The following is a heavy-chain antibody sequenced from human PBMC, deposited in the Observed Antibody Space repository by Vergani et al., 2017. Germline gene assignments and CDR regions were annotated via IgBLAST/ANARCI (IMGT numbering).Heavy chain of an antibody. CDR1: GGSISSHY. CDR3: AKDSGDHYYYGMDV. V-gene: IGHV4-59*11. D-gene: IGHD1-26*01. CDR2: IYYSGST. J-gene: IGHJ6*02. Sequence: QVQLQESGPGLVKPSETLSLTCTVSGGSISSHYWSWIRQPPGKGLEWIGYIYYSGSTNYNPSLKSRVTISVDTSKNSLYLQMNSLRAEDTALYYCAKDSGDHYYYGMDVWGQGTTVTVSS.